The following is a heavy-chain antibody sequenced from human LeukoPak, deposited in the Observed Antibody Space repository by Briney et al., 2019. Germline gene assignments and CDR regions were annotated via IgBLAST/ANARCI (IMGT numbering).Heavy chain of an antibody. CDR1: GYTFTRYY. CDR2: INPSGGST. D-gene: IGHD3-16*01. Sequence: ASVKVSCKASGYTFTRYYTHWVRQAPGQGLEWMGIINPSGGSTSYAQKFQGRVTMTSDTSTSTVYMDLNSLRSEDTAVYYCARGGYDFDIWGQGTMVSVSS. CDR3: ARGGYDFDI. V-gene: IGHV1-46*01. J-gene: IGHJ3*02.